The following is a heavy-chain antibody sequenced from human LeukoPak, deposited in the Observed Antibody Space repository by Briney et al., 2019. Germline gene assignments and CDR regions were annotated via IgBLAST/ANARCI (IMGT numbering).Heavy chain of an antibody. CDR1: GYTFTGYY. Sequence: ASVKVSCKASGYTFTGYYMHWVRQAPGQGLEWMGWINPNSGGTNYAQKFQGRVTMTGDTSISTAYMELSRLRSDDTAVYYCATLYGDYEVLYYWGQGTLVTVSS. D-gene: IGHD4-17*01. V-gene: IGHV1-2*02. CDR2: INPNSGGT. CDR3: ATLYGDYEVLYY. J-gene: IGHJ4*02.